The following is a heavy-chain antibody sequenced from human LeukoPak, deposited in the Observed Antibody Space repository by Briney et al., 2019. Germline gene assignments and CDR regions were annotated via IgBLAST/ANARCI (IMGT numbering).Heavy chain of an antibody. Sequence: GGSLRLSCAASGFTFSDYTIHWVRQAPGKRLQSVSAITSNGAYTHYADSVKGRFTISRDNSRNAVFLQMGGLRIEDMAVYYCARVKMGATVSDYYYYYMDVWGTGTTVTLSS. J-gene: IGHJ6*03. D-gene: IGHD1-26*01. CDR3: ARVKMGATVSDYYYYYMDV. V-gene: IGHV3-64*02. CDR2: ITSNGAYT. CDR1: GFTFSDYT.